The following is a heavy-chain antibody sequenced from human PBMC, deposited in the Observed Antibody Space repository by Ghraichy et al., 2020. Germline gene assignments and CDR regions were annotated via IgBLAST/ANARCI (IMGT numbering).Heavy chain of an antibody. CDR1: GFTFSRYC. Sequence: GGSLRLSCAASGFTFSRYCMSWVRQAPGKGLEWVANINQDGSEKYYVYSVKGRFTISRDNAENSLYLQMNSLRAEDTAVYYCARDTDSDYWGQGAQVTVSS. J-gene: IGHJ4*02. CDR3: ARDTDSDY. V-gene: IGHV3-7*03. CDR2: INQDGSEK.